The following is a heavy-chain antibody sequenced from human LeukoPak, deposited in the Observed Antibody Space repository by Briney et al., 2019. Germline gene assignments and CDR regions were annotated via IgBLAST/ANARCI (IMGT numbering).Heavy chain of an antibody. D-gene: IGHD4-17*01. CDR3: AKDVHDYGDSSYFDY. CDR1: GFTFDDYA. V-gene: IGHV3-9*01. J-gene: IGHJ4*02. CDR2: ISWNSGSI. Sequence: GGSLRLSCAASGFTFDDYAMHWVRQAPGKGLEWVSGISWNSGSIGYADSVKGQFTISRDNAKNSLYLQMNSLRAEDTALYYCAKDVHDYGDSSYFDYWGQGTLVTVSS.